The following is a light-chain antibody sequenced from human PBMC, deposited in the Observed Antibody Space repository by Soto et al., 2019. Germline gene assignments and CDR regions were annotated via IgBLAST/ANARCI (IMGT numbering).Light chain of an antibody. Sequence: EIALTQSPGTLSLSPWERATLSCRASQSVSSSYLAWYQLKPGQAPRLFIYGASSRATGIPDRFSGSGSGTDFTLTISRLEAEDFAVYYCQQYGSSPLTFGGGTKVEIK. J-gene: IGKJ4*01. CDR3: QQYGSSPLT. CDR2: GAS. CDR1: QSVSSSY. V-gene: IGKV3-20*01.